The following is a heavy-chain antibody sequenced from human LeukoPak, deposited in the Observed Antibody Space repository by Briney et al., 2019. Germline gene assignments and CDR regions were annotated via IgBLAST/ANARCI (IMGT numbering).Heavy chain of an antibody. J-gene: IGHJ4*02. CDR3: ARDSLGGSYFDY. Sequence: PGGSLRLSCAASGFTFSDYYMSWSRQAPGKGLGWGSYISSSGSTIYYADSVKDRFTISRDNAMNSLYLQMNSLRAEDTAVYYCARDSLGGSYFDYWGQGTLVTVSS. CDR2: ISSSGSTI. D-gene: IGHD1-26*01. CDR1: GFTFSDYY. V-gene: IGHV3-11*01.